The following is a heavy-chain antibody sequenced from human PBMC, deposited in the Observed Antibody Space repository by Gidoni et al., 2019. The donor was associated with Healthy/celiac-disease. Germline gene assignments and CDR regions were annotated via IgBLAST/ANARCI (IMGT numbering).Heavy chain of an antibody. V-gene: IGHV4-34*01. CDR2: INHSEST. D-gene: IGHD1-26*01. CDR1: GGSFSGYY. J-gene: IGHJ6*02. Sequence: QVQLQHCGAGLLKPSETLALTCAVYGGSFSGYYWSWLCQPPGKGMEWIGEINHSESTNYNQSLKSRVTISVDTSKNQFSMKLSSVTAADTAVYYCARGVGANGHHSVATRSWYYYGMDVWGQGTTVTVSS. CDR3: ARGVGANGHHSVATRSWYYYGMDV.